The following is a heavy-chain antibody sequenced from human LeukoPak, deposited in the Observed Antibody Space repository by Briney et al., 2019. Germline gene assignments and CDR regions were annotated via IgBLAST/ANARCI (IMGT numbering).Heavy chain of an antibody. Sequence: GGSLRLSCSASGFTVSNNYMTRVRQAPGKGREGVSVIYSGGTTYYADSVEGRFTISRDNSRNTLNLQMNSLRAEDTAVYYCARGQSGDPAFDIWGQGTMVTVSS. CDR2: IYSGGTT. V-gene: IGHV3-53*01. D-gene: IGHD4-17*01. J-gene: IGHJ3*02. CDR1: GFTVSNNY. CDR3: ARGQSGDPAFDI.